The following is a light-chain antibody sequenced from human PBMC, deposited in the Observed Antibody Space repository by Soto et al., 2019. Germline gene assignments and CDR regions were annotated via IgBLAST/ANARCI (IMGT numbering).Light chain of an antibody. V-gene: IGKV4-1*01. CDR2: WAS. Sequence: DIVMTQSPDSLAVSLGERATINCKSSQSVLYSSTNKNYLAWYQQKPGQPPKLLFYWASTRESGVPDRFSGSGSGTDFTLTISTLQAEDVATYYCQQYYTTPLTFGGGTRVEI. J-gene: IGKJ4*01. CDR3: QQYYTTPLT. CDR1: QSVLYSSTNKNY.